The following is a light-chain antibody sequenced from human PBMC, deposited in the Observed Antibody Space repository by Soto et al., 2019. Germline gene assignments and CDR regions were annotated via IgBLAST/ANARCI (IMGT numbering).Light chain of an antibody. Sequence: EIVLTQSPATLSLSPGERVTLSCRASQSVSSYLGWYQQKPGQAPRLLIFDASNRATGIPARFSGSGSGTDFTLTISSLEPEDFAVYYCQQRSNWPYTFGGGTKVDIK. J-gene: IGKJ4*01. CDR1: QSVSSY. CDR3: QQRSNWPYT. CDR2: DAS. V-gene: IGKV3-11*01.